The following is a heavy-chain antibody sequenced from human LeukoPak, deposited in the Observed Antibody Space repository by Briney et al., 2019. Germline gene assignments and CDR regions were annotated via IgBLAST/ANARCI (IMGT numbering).Heavy chain of an antibody. V-gene: IGHV1-2*02. CDR2: INPNSGGT. Sequence: ASVKVSCKASGYTFTGYYMHWVRQAPGQALEWMGWINPNSGGTNYAQKFQSRVTMTRDTSISTAYMELSRLRSDDTAVYYCARTLLGYNYGYYYGMDVWGQGTTVTVSS. D-gene: IGHD5-24*01. CDR3: ARTLLGYNYGYYYGMDV. CDR1: GYTFTGYY. J-gene: IGHJ6*02.